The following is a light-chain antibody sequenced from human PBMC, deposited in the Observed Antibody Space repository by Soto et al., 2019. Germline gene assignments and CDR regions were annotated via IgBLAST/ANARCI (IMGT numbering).Light chain of an antibody. V-gene: IGKV1-27*01. J-gene: IGKJ1*01. Sequence: DIQMTQSPSSLSASVGDRVTITCRASQGISNYLAWYQQKPGKVPGLLIYAASTLHSGVPSRFSGRGSGTDFTPTISRLQPEDVATYYCQNYSNAWTFGQGTKVEIK. CDR2: AAS. CDR3: QNYSNAWT. CDR1: QGISNY.